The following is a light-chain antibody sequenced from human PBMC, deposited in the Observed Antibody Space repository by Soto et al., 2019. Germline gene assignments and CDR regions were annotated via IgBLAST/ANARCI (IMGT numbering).Light chain of an antibody. V-gene: IGLV2-14*01. CDR3: SSYAGSSTYV. Sequence: QSALTQPASVSGSPGQSITISCTGTSSDVGGYNYVSWYQQHPGKAPKLIIYEVSNRPSGVSNRFSGSKSGNTASLTVSGLQAEDQADSSRSSYAGSSTYVFGTGTKVTVL. J-gene: IGLJ1*01. CDR2: EVS. CDR1: SSDVGGYNY.